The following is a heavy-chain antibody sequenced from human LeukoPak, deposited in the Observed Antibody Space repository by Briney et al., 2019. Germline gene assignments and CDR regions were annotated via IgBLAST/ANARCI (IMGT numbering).Heavy chain of an antibody. V-gene: IGHV4-38-2*02. D-gene: IGHD3-16*02. J-gene: IGHJ4*02. Sequence: SETLSLTCTVSGYSISSGYYWGWIRQPPGKGLEWIGSIYHSGSTYYNPSLKSRVTISVDTSKNQLSLSLSSGTAADTAVYYCARDLAFYDYVWGSYRQKLGYFDYWGQGTLVTVSS. CDR3: ARDLAFYDYVWGSYRQKLGYFDY. CDR2: IYHSGST. CDR1: GYSISSGYY.